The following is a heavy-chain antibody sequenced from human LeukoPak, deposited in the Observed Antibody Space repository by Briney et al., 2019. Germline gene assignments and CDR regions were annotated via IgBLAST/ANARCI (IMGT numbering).Heavy chain of an antibody. CDR1: GGTFSSYA. D-gene: IGHD1-7*01. J-gene: IGHJ6*03. CDR3: ATESDKLTLELHSYYYYMDV. V-gene: IGHV1-69*01. CDR2: IIPIFGTA. Sequence: GASVKVSCKASGGTFSSYAISWVRQAPGQGLEWMGGIIPIFGTANYAQKFQGRVTITADESTSTAYMELSSLRSEDTAVYYCATESDKLTLELHSYYYYMDVWGKGTTVTVSS.